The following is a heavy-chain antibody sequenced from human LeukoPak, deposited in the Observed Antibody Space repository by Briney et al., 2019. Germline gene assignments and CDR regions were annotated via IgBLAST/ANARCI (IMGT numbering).Heavy chain of an antibody. D-gene: IGHD3-22*01. CDR1: GFTVSSNY. J-gene: IGHJ4*02. CDR2: IYSGGST. Sequence: GGSLRLSCAASGFTVSSNYMSWVRQAPGKGLEWVSVIYSGGSTYYADSVKGRFTISRDNSKNTLYLQMNSLRAEDTAVYYCAKDFLPYYDSSGFDYWGQGTLVTVSS. V-gene: IGHV3-53*05. CDR3: AKDFLPYYDSSGFDY.